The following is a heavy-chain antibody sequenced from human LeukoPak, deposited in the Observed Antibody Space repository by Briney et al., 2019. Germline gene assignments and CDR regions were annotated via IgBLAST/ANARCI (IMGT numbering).Heavy chain of an antibody. J-gene: IGHJ4*02. V-gene: IGHV6-1*01. Sequence: SQTLSLTCALSGDILSTNSVAWNWIRQSPSGGLEWLGKTRYRSNLYSDYAVSVESRITINPDTSKNQFSLQLNSVTPEDTAVYYCARDSNWGLDYWGQGTLVTVSS. CDR2: TRYRSNLYS. CDR1: GDILSTNSVA. D-gene: IGHD7-27*01. CDR3: ARDSNWGLDY.